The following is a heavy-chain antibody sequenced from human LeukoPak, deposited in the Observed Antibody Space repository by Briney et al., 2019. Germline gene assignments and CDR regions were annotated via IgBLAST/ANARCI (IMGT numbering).Heavy chain of an antibody. J-gene: IGHJ6*04. CDR2: IYYSGST. V-gene: IGHV4-59*01. Sequence: PSETLSLTCTVSGGSISSYYWSWIRQPPGKGREWIGYIYYSGSTNYNPSLKSRVTISVDTSKNQFSLKLSSVTAADTAVYYRARDRGCSSTSCYAEVVYGMDVWGKGTTVTVSS. CDR3: ARDRGCSSTSCYAEVVYGMDV. D-gene: IGHD2-2*01. CDR1: GGSISSYY.